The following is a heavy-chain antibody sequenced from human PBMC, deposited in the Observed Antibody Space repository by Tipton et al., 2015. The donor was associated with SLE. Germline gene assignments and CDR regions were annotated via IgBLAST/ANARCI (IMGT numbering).Heavy chain of an antibody. J-gene: IGHJ4*02. D-gene: IGHD3-3*01. CDR1: GYTFTSYD. CDR2: MNPNSGNT. Sequence: QVQLVQSGAEVKKPGASVKVSCKASGYTFTSYDINWVRQATGQGLEWMGWMNPNSGNTGYAQKFQGRVTMTRNTSISTAYMELGSLRSEPTAVYYGARGLIYDFWRGGDYWGQGTLVTVSS. CDR3: ARGLIYDFWRGGDY. V-gene: IGHV1-8*01.